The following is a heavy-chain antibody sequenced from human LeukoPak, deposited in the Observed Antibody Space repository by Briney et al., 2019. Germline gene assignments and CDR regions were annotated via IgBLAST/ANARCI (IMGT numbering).Heavy chain of an antibody. V-gene: IGHV4-34*01. Sequence: SETLSLTCAVYGGSYSGNYWSWIRQPPGKGLEWIGEINHSGSTNYNPSLKSRVTISVDTSKNQFSLKLSSVTASDTAVYYCARRFAPSRNDAFDIWGQGTMVTVSS. CDR2: INHSGST. CDR1: GGSYSGNY. D-gene: IGHD3-10*01. J-gene: IGHJ3*02. CDR3: ARRFAPSRNDAFDI.